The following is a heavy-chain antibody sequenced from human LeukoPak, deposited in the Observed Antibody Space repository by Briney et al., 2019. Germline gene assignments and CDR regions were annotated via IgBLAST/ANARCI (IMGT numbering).Heavy chain of an antibody. CDR1: GFTFSSYG. J-gene: IGHJ4*02. Sequence: GGSLRLSCAASGFTFSSYGMHWVRQAPGKGLEWVAVISYDGSNKYYADSVKGRFTISRDNSKNTLYMQMNSLRAEDTAVYYCAKDRGAYYFDYWGQGTLVTVSS. D-gene: IGHD3-10*01. CDR3: AKDRGAYYFDY. CDR2: ISYDGSNK. V-gene: IGHV3-30*18.